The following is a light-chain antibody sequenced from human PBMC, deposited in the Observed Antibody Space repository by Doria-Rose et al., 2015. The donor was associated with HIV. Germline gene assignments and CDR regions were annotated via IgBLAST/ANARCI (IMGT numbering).Light chain of an antibody. CDR1: QSFSSTY. CDR2: DGS. Sequence: TQSPGTLSSFPGERATLSCRASQSFSSTYLAWYQQKPVQAPSLLIYDGSTRATDIPDRFSASGSVTDSTLTINRLEPEDFALYYCHQYGTSWTFGQGTKVEI. CDR3: HQYGTSWT. J-gene: IGKJ1*01. V-gene: IGKV3-20*01.